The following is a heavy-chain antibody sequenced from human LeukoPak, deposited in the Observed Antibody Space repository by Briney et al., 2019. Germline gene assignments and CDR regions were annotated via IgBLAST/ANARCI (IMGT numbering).Heavy chain of an antibody. J-gene: IGHJ3*02. D-gene: IGHD6-13*01. CDR3: ARVKSSSWYWAFDI. Sequence: PSETLSLTCTVSGGSISSYYWSWIRQPPGKGLEWIGYIYYSGSTNYNPSLKSRVTISVDTSKNQFSLKLSSATAADTAVYYCARVKSSSWYWAFDIWGQGTMVTVSS. CDR2: IYYSGST. V-gene: IGHV4-59*01. CDR1: GGSISSYY.